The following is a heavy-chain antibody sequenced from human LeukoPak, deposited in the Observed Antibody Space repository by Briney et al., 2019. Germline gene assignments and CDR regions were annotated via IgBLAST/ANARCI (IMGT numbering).Heavy chain of an antibody. CDR2: IRHDGSNK. V-gene: IGHV3-30*02. Sequence: GGSLRLSCAASGFTFSSYGMHWVRQAPGKGLEWVAFIRHDGSNKYYADFVKGRFTISRDNSKNTLYLQMNSLRAEDTAVYYCAKDSAPLIEPPTYYFDYWGQGTLVTVSS. CDR3: AKDSAPLIEPPTYYFDY. D-gene: IGHD2/OR15-2a*01. CDR1: GFTFSSYG. J-gene: IGHJ4*02.